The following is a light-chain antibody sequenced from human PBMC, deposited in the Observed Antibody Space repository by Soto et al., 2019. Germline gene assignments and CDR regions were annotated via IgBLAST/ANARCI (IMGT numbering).Light chain of an antibody. J-gene: IGKJ5*01. V-gene: IGKV3-15*01. CDR2: DAS. Sequence: EIVLTQSPGTLSLSPGERATLSCRASQSVSSNLAWYQQKPGQAPRLLIYDASTRATGIPARFSGSGSETDFTLTISSLQSEDFAVYYCQQYNNWPPITFGQGTRLEIK. CDR3: QQYNNWPPIT. CDR1: QSVSSN.